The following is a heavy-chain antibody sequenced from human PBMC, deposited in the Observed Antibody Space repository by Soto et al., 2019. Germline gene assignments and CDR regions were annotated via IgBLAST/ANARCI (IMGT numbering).Heavy chain of an antibody. CDR1: GYTFTSYG. D-gene: IGHD3-9*01. CDR3: AILQARDILTGYYWFDP. Sequence: GASVKVSCKASGYTFTSYGISWVRQAPGQGLEWMGWISAYNGNTNYAQKLQGRVTMTTDTSTSTAYMELRSLRSDDTAVYYCAILQARDILTGYYWFDPWGQGTLVTVSS. V-gene: IGHV1-18*01. J-gene: IGHJ5*02. CDR2: ISAYNGNT.